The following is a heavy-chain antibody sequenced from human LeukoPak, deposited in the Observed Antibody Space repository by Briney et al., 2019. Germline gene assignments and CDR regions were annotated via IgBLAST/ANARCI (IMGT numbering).Heavy chain of an antibody. V-gene: IGHV1-69*13. CDR1: GGTFSSYA. D-gene: IGHD3-10*01. Sequence: SVKVSCKASGGTFSSYAISWVRQAPGQGLEWMGGIIPIFGTANYAQKFQGRVTITADESTSTAYMELSSLRSEDTAVYYCARGEGGSGIPYHDWYFDLWGRGTLVTVSS. CDR2: IIPIFGTA. CDR3: ARGEGGSGIPYHDWYFDL. J-gene: IGHJ2*01.